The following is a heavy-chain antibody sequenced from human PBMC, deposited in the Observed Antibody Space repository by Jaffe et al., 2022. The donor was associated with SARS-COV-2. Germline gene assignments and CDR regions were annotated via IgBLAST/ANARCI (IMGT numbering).Heavy chain of an antibody. CDR3: ASPNYYDSSGYDYYYYGMDV. D-gene: IGHD3-22*01. J-gene: IGHJ6*02. V-gene: IGHV4-39*01. CDR1: GGSISSSSYY. CDR2: IYYSGST. Sequence: QLQLQESGPGLVKPSETLSLTCTVSGGSISSSSYYWGWIRQPPGKGLEWIGSIYYSGSTYYNPSLKSRVTISVDTSKNQFSLKLSSVTAADTAVYYCASPNYYDSSGYDYYYYGMDVWGQGTTVTVSS.